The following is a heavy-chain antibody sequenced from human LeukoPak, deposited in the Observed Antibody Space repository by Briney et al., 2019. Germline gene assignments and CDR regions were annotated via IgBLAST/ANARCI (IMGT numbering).Heavy chain of an antibody. V-gene: IGHV1-8*01. CDR1: GYTFTSYD. Sequence: ASVKVSCKASGYTFTSYDINWVRQATGQGLEWMGWMNPNSGNTGYAQKFQGRVTMTRNTSISTAYMELSSLRSEDTAVYYCARDLYYYGSGIYYNRVEAFDIWGQGTMVTVSS. CDR3: ARDLYYYGSGIYYNRVEAFDI. J-gene: IGHJ3*02. CDR2: MNPNSGNT. D-gene: IGHD3-10*01.